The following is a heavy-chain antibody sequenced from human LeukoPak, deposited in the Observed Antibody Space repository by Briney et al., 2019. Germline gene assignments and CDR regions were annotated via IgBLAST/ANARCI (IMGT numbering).Heavy chain of an antibody. J-gene: IGHJ4*02. V-gene: IGHV3-23*05. Sequence: GGSLRLSCAASGFTFSTYAMSWVRQAPGKGLDWVSSLDNSGNNAYYADSVRGRFTVSRDNSKDTHYLQMNNLRAEDTAVYYCVGGSGSFKYHFGSWGQGTLVTVSS. CDR3: VGGSGSFKYHFGS. CDR2: LDNSGNNA. D-gene: IGHD3-10*01. CDR1: GFTFSTYA.